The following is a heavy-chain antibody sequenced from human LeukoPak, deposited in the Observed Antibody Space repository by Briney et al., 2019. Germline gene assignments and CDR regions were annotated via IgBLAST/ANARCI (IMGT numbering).Heavy chain of an antibody. CDR1: GGSISSYY. V-gene: IGHV4-4*07. CDR3: ARDRAAVSWFDP. J-gene: IGHJ5*02. CDR2: IYTSGST. D-gene: IGHD6-13*01. Sequence: SETLSLTCTVSGGSISSYYWSWIRQPAGKGLEWIGRIYTSGSTNYNPSLKSRVTMSVDTSKNQFSLKLTSVTAADTAVYYCARDRAAVSWFDPWGQGTLVTVSS.